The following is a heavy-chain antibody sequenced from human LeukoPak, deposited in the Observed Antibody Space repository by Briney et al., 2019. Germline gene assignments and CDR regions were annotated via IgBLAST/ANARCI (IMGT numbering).Heavy chain of an antibody. J-gene: IGHJ4*02. V-gene: IGHV3-23*01. Sequence: TGGSLRLSCAASGFTFSNYALSWVRQAPGEGLEWVSDISGSGGSTYYADSVKGRFTISRDNSKNTMYLQMNSLRAEDTAVYYCAKRIQSAMAMGYWGQGTLVTVSS. D-gene: IGHD5-18*01. CDR3: AKRIQSAMAMGY. CDR1: GFTFSNYA. CDR2: ISGSGGST.